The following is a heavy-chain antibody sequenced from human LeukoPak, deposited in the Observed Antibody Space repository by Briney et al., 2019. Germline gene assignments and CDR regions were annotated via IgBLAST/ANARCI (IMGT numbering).Heavy chain of an antibody. CDR2: IKSDGSST. V-gene: IGHV3-74*01. CDR3: ARCSSTGCASSPLAGYLY. J-gene: IGHJ4*02. Sequence: GGSLRLSCAASGFTFSNYWMHWVRQAPGKGLVWVSRIKSDGSSTNYADSVRGRFTISRDNAKSSLFLQMNSLRAEDTAVYYCARCSSTGCASSPLAGYLYWGQGTLVTVSS. CDR1: GFTFSNYW. D-gene: IGHD2-2*01.